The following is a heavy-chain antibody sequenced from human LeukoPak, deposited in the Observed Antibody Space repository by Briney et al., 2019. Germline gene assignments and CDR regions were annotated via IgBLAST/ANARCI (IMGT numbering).Heavy chain of an antibody. CDR2: MNPNSGNT. Sequence: ASVKVSCKASGYTFTSYDINWVRQATGQGLEWMGWMNPNSGNTGYAQKFQGRVTITRNTSISTAYMELSSLRSEDTAVYYCARAFYDSSGYYFDYWGPGTLVTVSS. V-gene: IGHV1-8*03. CDR1: GYTFTSYD. D-gene: IGHD3-22*01. CDR3: ARAFYDSSGYYFDY. J-gene: IGHJ4*02.